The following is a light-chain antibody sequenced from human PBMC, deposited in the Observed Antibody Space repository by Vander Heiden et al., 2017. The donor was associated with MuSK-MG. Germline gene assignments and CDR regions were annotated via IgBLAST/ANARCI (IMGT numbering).Light chain of an antibody. Sequence: QSALTQPSSVSGTPVQSSTISCTGTSTVVGGYNYVSGYQQHPGKAPKFMIYDVSNRPSGVSNRFAGSKSGNTASLTISGLQAEDEADYYCSSYTSSSTVVFGGGTKLTVL. CDR1: STVVGGYNY. CDR2: DVS. V-gene: IGLV2-14*01. CDR3: SSYTSSSTVV. J-gene: IGLJ2*01.